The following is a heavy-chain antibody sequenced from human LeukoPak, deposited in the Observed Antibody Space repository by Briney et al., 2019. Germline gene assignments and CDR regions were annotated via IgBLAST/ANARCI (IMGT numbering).Heavy chain of an antibody. CDR2: ISYDGSNE. J-gene: IGHJ5*02. Sequence: GGSLRLSCSASGFTFSSYGMLWVRQAPGKGLEWVAVISYDGSNEYFADSVKGRFTISRDNSKNMVYLQMNSLRPEDTAIYYCAKAAETTKGIIDPWGQRTLVIVSS. CDR1: GFTFSSYG. V-gene: IGHV3-30*18. D-gene: IGHD4-17*01. CDR3: AKAAETTKGIIDP.